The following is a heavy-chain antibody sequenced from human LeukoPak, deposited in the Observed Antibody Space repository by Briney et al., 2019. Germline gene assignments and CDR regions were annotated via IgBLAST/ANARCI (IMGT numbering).Heavy chain of an antibody. CDR3: ARAAVELLWFGETLGY. D-gene: IGHD3-10*01. CDR1: GYTFTGYY. J-gene: IGHJ4*02. V-gene: IGHV1-2*06. CDR2: INPNSGGT. Sequence: APVKVSCKASGYTFTGYYMHWVRQAPGQGLEWMGRINPNSGGTNYAQKFQGRVTMTRGTSISTAYMELSRLRSDDTAVYYCARAAVELLWFGETLGYWGQGTLVTVSS.